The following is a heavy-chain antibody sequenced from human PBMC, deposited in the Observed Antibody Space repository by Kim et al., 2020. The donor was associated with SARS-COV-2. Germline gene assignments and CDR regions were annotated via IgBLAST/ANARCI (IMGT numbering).Heavy chain of an antibody. J-gene: IGHJ6*02. CDR1: GGSFSGYY. CDR3: ARGITMVRGGEQPDYYYYYGMDV. V-gene: IGHV4-34*01. D-gene: IGHD3-10*01. CDR2: INHSGST. Sequence: SETLSLTCAVYGGSFSGYYWSWIRQPPGKGLEWIGEINHSGSTNYNPSLKSRVTISVDTSKNQFSLKLSSVTAADTAVYYCARGITMVRGGEQPDYYYYYGMDVWGQGTTVTVSS.